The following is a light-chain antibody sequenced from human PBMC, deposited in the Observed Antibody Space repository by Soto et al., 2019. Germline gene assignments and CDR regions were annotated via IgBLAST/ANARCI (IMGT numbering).Light chain of an antibody. J-gene: IGKJ1*01. V-gene: IGKV1-6*01. Sequence: AIQVTQSPSSLSASVGDGVTITCRASLNIREELDWYQQKPGKAPKLLIYAASSLQSGVPPRFSGSGSGTDCTLAISSLQPEDAATYYCLQDINYPWTLGQGTKVDIK. CDR1: LNIREE. CDR3: LQDINYPWT. CDR2: AAS.